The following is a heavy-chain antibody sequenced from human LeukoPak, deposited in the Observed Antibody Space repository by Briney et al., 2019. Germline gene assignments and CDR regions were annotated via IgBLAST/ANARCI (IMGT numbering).Heavy chain of an antibody. V-gene: IGHV4-4*07. J-gene: IGHJ4*02. CDR2: IYTSGST. CDR1: GGSINSYY. CDR3: ARGVAPAAIEGLWDY. Sequence: TSETLSVTCTVSGGSINSYYWSWIRQPAGKGLERIGRIYTSGSTNYNTSLKSRVTMSVDTSKNQFSLKLSSVTSADTAVYYCARGVAPAAIEGLWDYWGQGMLVTVSS. D-gene: IGHD2-2*01.